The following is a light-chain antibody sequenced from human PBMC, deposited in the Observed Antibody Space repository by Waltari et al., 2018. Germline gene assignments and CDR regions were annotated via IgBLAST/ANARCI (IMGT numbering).Light chain of an antibody. CDR3: QQSYISTPGA. J-gene: IGKJ1*01. Sequence: DIQMTQSPASLSASVGDTVTITCRTTQDIATYLNWYQHKPGKAPKLLIYTASTLQSGVPSRFSCSGSETEFTLTISSLQPEDSATYYCQQSYISTPGAFAQGTKLEV. CDR2: TAS. CDR1: QDIATY. V-gene: IGKV1-39*01.